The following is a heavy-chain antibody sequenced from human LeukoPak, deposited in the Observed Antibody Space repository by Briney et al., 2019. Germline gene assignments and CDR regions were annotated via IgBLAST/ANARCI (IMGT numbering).Heavy chain of an antibody. V-gene: IGHV3-7*01. Sequence: GGSLRLSCAASGFTFSTYNMNWVRQAPGKGLEWVANINVDGSEKYYVDSVKGRFTISRDNTKNSFNLQMSSLRAEDTAVYYCARPYCSGATCYSPPDYWGQGTLVTVSS. CDR1: GFTFSTYN. CDR2: INVDGSEK. CDR3: ARPYCSGATCYSPPDY. J-gene: IGHJ4*02. D-gene: IGHD2-15*01.